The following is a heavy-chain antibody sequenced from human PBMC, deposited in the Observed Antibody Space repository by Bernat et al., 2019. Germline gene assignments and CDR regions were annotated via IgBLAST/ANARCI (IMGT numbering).Heavy chain of an antibody. J-gene: IGHJ6*03. V-gene: IGHV1-3*01. CDR3: ARPHYDFWSGSDYYYYYMDV. CDR1: GYTFTSYA. D-gene: IGHD3-3*01. CDR2: INAGNGNT. Sequence: QVQLVQSGAEVKKPGASVKVSCKASGYTFTSYAMHWVRQAPGQRLEWMGWINAGNGNTKYSQKFQGRVTITRDTSASTAYMELSSLRSEDTAVYYCARPHYDFWSGSDYYYYYMDVWDKGTTVTVSS.